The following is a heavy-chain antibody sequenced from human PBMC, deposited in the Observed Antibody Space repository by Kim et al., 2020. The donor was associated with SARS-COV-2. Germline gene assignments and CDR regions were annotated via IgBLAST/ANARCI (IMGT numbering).Heavy chain of an antibody. V-gene: IGHV4-34*01. J-gene: IGHJ4*02. CDR3: ARGGRGDYVWGSYRKDSYYFDY. CDR1: GGSFSGYY. CDR2: INHSGST. Sequence: SETLSLTCAVYGGSFSGYYWSWIRQPPGKGLEWIGEINHSGSTNYNPSLKSRVTISVDTSKNQFSLKLSSVTAADTAVYYCARGGRGDYVWGSYRKDSYYFDYWGQGTLVTVSS. D-gene: IGHD3-16*02.